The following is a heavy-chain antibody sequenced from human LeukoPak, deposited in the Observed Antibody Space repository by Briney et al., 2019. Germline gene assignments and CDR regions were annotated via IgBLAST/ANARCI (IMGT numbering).Heavy chain of an antibody. CDR3: ARVSSNWYAFDI. Sequence: APVKVSCKASGYTFTGYYMHWVRQAPGQGLEWMGWINPNSGGTNYAQKFQGRVTMTRDTSISTAYMELRSLRSDDTAVYYCARVSSNWYAFDIWGQGTMVTVSS. CDR2: INPNSGGT. CDR1: GYTFTGYY. D-gene: IGHD6-13*01. J-gene: IGHJ3*02. V-gene: IGHV1-2*02.